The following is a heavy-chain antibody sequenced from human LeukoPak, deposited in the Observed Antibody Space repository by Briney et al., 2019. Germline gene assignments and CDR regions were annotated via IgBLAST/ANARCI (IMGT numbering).Heavy chain of an antibody. Sequence: ASVKVSCKASGYSFTNYGFSWVRQAPGQGLEWMGWISANTGHANYAQNLQGRVTLTTDTSTTTAYMELRSLRFDDTAVYYCVRDEFTAQAWFDLWGQGTPVTVSS. CDR3: VRDEFTAQAWFDL. D-gene: IGHD3-16*01. V-gene: IGHV1-18*01. CDR2: ISANTGHA. J-gene: IGHJ5*02. CDR1: GYSFTNYG.